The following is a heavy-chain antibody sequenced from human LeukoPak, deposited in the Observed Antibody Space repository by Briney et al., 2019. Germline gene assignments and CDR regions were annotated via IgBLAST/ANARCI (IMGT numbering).Heavy chain of an antibody. CDR1: GFTFSSYS. D-gene: IGHD3-9*01. CDR2: ISSSSSTI. CDR3: ARREGYYDILTGLDAFDI. V-gene: IGHV3-48*04. Sequence: GGSLRLSCAASGFTFSSYSMNWVRQAPGKGLEWVSYISSSSSTIYYADSVKGRFTISRDNAKNSLYLQMNSLRAEDTAVYYCARREGYYDILTGLDAFDIWGQGTMVTVSS. J-gene: IGHJ3*02.